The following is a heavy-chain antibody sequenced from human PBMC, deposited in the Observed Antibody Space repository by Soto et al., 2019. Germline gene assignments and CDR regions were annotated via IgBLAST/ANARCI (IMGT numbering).Heavy chain of an antibody. Sequence: SETLSLTCTVSGGSISSYYWSWIRQPPEKGLEWIGYIYYSGSTYYNPSLKSRVTISVYTSKNQFFLKLSSVTAADMAVYYCIYYDFWSGYSSLWGQGTTVTVSS. D-gene: IGHD3-3*01. CDR1: GGSISSYY. CDR2: IYYSGST. V-gene: IGHV4-59*04. J-gene: IGHJ6*02. CDR3: IYYDFWSGYSSL.